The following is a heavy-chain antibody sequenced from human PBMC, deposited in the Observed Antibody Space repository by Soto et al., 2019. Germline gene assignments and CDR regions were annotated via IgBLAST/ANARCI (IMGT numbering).Heavy chain of an antibody. CDR1: GYTFTSYA. CDR2: INAGNGNT. J-gene: IGHJ4*02. V-gene: IGHV1-3*01. CDR3: ARRHYDFWSGYNPFHY. Sequence: ASVKVSCKASGYTFTSYAMHWVRQAPGQRLEWMGWINAGNGNTKYSQKFQGRVTITRDTSASTAYMELSSLRSEDTAVYYCARRHYDFWSGYNPFHYWGQGTLVTVSS. D-gene: IGHD3-3*01.